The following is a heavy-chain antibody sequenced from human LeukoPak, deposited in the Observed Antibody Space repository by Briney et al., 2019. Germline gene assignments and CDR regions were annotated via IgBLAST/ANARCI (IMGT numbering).Heavy chain of an antibody. Sequence: SETLSLTCTVSGGSISSSNYYWGWIRQPPGKGLEWIGSIYYSGSTYYNPSLKSRVTISLDTSKNQFSLKLSSVTAADTAVYYCAREGERSYQFDPWGQGTLVTVSS. CDR2: IYYSGST. J-gene: IGHJ5*02. CDR3: AREGERSYQFDP. D-gene: IGHD1-26*01. CDR1: GGSISSSNYY. V-gene: IGHV4-39*07.